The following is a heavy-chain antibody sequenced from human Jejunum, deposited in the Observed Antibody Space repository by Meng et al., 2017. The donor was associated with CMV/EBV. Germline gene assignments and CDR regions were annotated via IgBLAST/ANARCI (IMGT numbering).Heavy chain of an antibody. CDR2: IKRDGSEK. J-gene: IGHJ4*02. V-gene: IGHV3-7*01. D-gene: IGHD2-21*01. Sequence: AASGFPYDSYWMNWVRHVPGKGLEWVANIKRDGSEKNYVDSVKGRFTISRDNAKSSLYLQMNSLRAEDTAVYYCVRECCDSASVDWGQGTLVTVSS. CDR3: VRECCDSASVD. CDR1: GFPYDSYW.